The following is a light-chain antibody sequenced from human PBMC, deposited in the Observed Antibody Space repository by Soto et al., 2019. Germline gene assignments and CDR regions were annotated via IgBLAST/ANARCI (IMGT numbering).Light chain of an antibody. CDR3: YSCAGRSTPV. CDR1: SSDDGSYNL. J-gene: IGLJ2*01. V-gene: IGLV2-23*01. CDR2: EDD. Sequence: QSALTQPASVSGSPGQSIPISCTGTSSDDGSYNLVTWYQQYPGKAPKLMIYEDDERPSGVSNRFSGSKSGNTASLTISGLQAEDEADDYFYSCAGRSTPVFGGGTKVTVL.